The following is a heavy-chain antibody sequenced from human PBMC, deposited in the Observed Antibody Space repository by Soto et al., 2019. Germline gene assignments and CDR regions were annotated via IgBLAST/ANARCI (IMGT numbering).Heavy chain of an antibody. CDR1: GGTFSSYT. CDR2: IIPILGIA. V-gene: IGHV1-69*04. Sequence: SVKVSCKASGGTFSSYTISWVRQAPGQGLEWMGRIIPILGIANYAQKFQGRVTITADKSTSTAYMELSSLRSEDAAVYYCARDCSNSSGYADHWGQGTLVTVSS. J-gene: IGHJ4*02. CDR3: ARDCSNSSGYADH. D-gene: IGHD2-2*01.